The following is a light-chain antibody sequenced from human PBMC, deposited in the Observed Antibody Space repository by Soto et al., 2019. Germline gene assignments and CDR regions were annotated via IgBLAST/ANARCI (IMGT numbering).Light chain of an antibody. V-gene: IGKV3-15*01. J-gene: IGKJ1*01. CDR1: QSVSSS. Sequence: EIVMTQSPGTLSVSPGERATLSCRASQSVSSSLAWYQQKPGQAPRLLIYDTSSRATGIPARFSGSGSGTEFTLTISSLQSEDLAVYYCQQYNKWPLWTFGQGTKVEIK. CDR2: DTS. CDR3: QQYNKWPLWT.